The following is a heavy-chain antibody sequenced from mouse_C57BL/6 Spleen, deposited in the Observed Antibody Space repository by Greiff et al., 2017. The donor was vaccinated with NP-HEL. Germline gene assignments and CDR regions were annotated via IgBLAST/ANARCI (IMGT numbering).Heavy chain of an antibody. D-gene: IGHD1-1*01. CDR3: AGITTVVDYYAMDY. CDR1: GFNIKDYY. V-gene: IGHV14-2*01. J-gene: IGHJ4*01. CDR2: IDPEDGDT. Sequence: VQLQQSGAELVKPGASVKLSCTASGFNIKDYYMHWVKQRTEQGLEWIGRIDPEDGDTKYAPKFQGKATITADTSSNTAYLQLSSLTSEDTAVYYCAGITTVVDYYAMDYWGQGTSVTVSS.